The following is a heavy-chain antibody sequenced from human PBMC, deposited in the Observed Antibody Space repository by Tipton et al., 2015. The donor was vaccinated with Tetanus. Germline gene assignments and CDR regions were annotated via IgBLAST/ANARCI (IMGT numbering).Heavy chain of an antibody. Sequence: TLSLTCSVSGGSISGSSYYWSWIRQPPGKALGWIGSIYYSGSTFYHPSLQSRVTISVDTSKNQFSLRLASVTAADTAVYYCARANYEFPKKGPFDSWGQGALVIVSS. CDR2: IYYSGST. CDR1: GGSISGSSYY. V-gene: IGHV4-39*07. D-gene: IGHD3-3*01. J-gene: IGHJ4*02. CDR3: ARANYEFPKKGPFDS.